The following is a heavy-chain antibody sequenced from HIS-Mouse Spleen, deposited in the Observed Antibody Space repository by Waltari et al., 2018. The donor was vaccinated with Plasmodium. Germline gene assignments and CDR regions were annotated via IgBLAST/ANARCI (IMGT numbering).Heavy chain of an antibody. Sequence: EVQLVESGGGLVKPGGSLRLSCAASGFTFSSYSMNWFRQAPGKGLEWVSSISSSSSYIYYADSVKGRFTISRDNAKNSLYLQMNSLRAEDTAVYYCARESSSSWYFDYWGQGTLVTVSS. CDR3: ARESSSSWYFDY. CDR1: GFTFSSYS. CDR2: ISSSSSYI. J-gene: IGHJ4*02. D-gene: IGHD6-13*01. V-gene: IGHV3-21*01.